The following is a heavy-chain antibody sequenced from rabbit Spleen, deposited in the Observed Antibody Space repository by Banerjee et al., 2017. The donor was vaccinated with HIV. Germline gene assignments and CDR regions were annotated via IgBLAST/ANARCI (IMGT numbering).Heavy chain of an antibody. CDR1: GFSFNSGDD. CDR2: IYAGSSNNA. Sequence: QEQLVESGGGLVKPGASLTLTCKASGFSFNSGDDMCWVRQAPGKGLEWIACIYAGSSNNAYSATWAKGRFTISKTSSTTVTLQMTSLTVADTATYFCARDTGSSFSSYGMDLWGPGTLVTVS. J-gene: IGHJ6*01. D-gene: IGHD8-1*01. V-gene: IGHV1S45*01. CDR3: ARDTGSSFSSYGMDL.